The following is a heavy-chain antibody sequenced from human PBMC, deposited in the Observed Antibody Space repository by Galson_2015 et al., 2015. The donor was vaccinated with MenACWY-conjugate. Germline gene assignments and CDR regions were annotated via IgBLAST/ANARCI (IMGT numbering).Heavy chain of an antibody. CDR3: AREVPMAVRGVIGLDY. CDR2: ISSYNGKM. J-gene: IGHJ4*02. D-gene: IGHD3-10*01. CDR1: RSNFNSYA. V-gene: IGHV1-18*04. Sequence: SVKVSCKASRSNFNSYAISWVRQAPGQGLEWMGWISSYNGKMEYAQMFQGRVTMTTDTSTDTAYLELRSLRSDDTAVYYCAREVPMAVRGVIGLDYWGQGTLVTVSS.